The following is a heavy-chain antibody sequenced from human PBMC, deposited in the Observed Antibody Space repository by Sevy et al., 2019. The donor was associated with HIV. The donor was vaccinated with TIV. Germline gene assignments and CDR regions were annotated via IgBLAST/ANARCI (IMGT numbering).Heavy chain of an antibody. Sequence: SETLSLTCSVSGGSISSHYWSWIRQPAGEGLEWIGRIDTSGGTNYNPSLETRVTMSIDTSKNQFSLRLRSVTAADTAVYYCARYNFWSGHYDYFDYWGPGALVTVSS. J-gene: IGHJ4*02. D-gene: IGHD3-3*01. V-gene: IGHV4-4*07. CDR1: GGSISSHY. CDR3: ARYNFWSGHYDYFDY. CDR2: IDTSGGT.